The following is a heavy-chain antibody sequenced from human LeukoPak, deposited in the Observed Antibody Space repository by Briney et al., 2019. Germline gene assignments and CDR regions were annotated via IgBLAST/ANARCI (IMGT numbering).Heavy chain of an antibody. CDR2: INPNSGGT. CDR1: GYTFTGYH. CDR3: ARAGEQWLPFDY. V-gene: IGHV1-2*04. J-gene: IGHJ4*02. Sequence: ASVKVSCKASGYTFTGYHMHWVRQAPGQGLEWMGWINPNSGGTNYAQRFQGWVTMTRDTSISTAYMELSRLRSDDTAVYYCARAGEQWLPFDYWGQGTLVTVSS. D-gene: IGHD6-19*01.